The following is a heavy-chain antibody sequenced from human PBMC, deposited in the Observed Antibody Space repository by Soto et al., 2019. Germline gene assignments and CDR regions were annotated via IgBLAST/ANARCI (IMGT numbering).Heavy chain of an antibody. Sequence: QVQLVQSGAEEKKPGASVKVSCKASGYTFTSYAMHWVRQAPGQRLEWMGWINAGNGNTKYSQKFQGRVTITRDTAASTAYMELSSLRSEDTAVYYCARAITLPTPLDYWGQGALVTVSS. V-gene: IGHV1-3*05. CDR3: ARAITLPTPLDY. CDR2: INAGNGNT. CDR1: GYTFTSYA. D-gene: IGHD1-20*01. J-gene: IGHJ4*02.